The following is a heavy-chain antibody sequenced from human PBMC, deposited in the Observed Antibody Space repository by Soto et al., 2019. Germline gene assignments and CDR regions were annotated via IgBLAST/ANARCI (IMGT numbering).Heavy chain of an antibody. J-gene: IGHJ5*02. V-gene: IGHV1-2*02. CDR3: VRAHGLGFSNWLYP. D-gene: IGHD3-10*01. Sequence: GASVKVSCKASGYIFSANYIHWVRQAPGQGLEWLGWINPHSGATNYAQKFLGRVTVSADTSASTAYMDLARLKSDDTDVYYCVRAHGLGFSNWLYPWGRGTLVTVSS. CDR2: INPHSGAT. CDR1: GYIFSANY.